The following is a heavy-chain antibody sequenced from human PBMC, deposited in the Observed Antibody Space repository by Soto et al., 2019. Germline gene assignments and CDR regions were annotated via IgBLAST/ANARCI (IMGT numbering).Heavy chain of an antibody. J-gene: IGHJ4*02. CDR2: ISYDGSNK. D-gene: IGHD6-13*01. CDR3: AREGPRMQQQLAF. CDR1: GFTFSSYA. Sequence: GGSLRLSCAASGFTFSSYAMHWVRQAPGKGLEWVAVISYDGSNKYYADSVKGRFTISRDNSKNTLYLQMNSLRAEDTAVYYCAREGPRMQQQLAFWGQGTLVTAPQ. V-gene: IGHV3-30-3*01.